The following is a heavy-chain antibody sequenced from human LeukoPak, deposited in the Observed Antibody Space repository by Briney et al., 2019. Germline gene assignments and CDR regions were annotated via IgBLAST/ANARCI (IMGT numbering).Heavy chain of an antibody. J-gene: IGHJ4*02. D-gene: IGHD3-10*01. V-gene: IGHV1-69*06. CDR3: ARGRVEYYGSGSYSWVY. CDR2: IIPIFGTA. CDR1: GGTFSSYA. Sequence: PWASVKVSCKASGGTFSSYAISWVRQAPGQGLEWMGGIIPIFGTANYAQKFQGRVTITADKSTSTAYMELSSVRSEDTAVYYCARGRVEYYGSGSYSWVYWGEGTLVTVSS.